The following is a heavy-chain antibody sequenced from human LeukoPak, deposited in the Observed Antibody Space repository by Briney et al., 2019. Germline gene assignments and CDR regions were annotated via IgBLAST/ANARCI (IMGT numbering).Heavy chain of an antibody. Sequence: SETLSLTCSVSGASISGGTYYWGWIRQPPGKGLEWIGSIYYTGSTYDNPSLKGRVTISVDTSKNQFSLRLSSVTAADTAVYYCARRGGSGRAFDYWGQGTLVTVSS. D-gene: IGHD1-26*01. J-gene: IGHJ4*02. V-gene: IGHV4-39*01. CDR1: GASISGGTYY. CDR3: ARRGGSGRAFDY. CDR2: IYYTGST.